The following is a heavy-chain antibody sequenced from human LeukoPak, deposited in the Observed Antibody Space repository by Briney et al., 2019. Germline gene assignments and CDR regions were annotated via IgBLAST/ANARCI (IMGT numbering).Heavy chain of an antibody. D-gene: IGHD3-22*01. Sequence: ASVKVSCKASGGTFSSYAISWVRQAPGQGLEWMGRIIPILGIANYAQKFQGRVTITADKSTSTAYMELSSLRSEDTAVYYCAREVSGYYYDSSGYYFEAFDIWGQGTVVTVSS. CDR2: IIPILGIA. J-gene: IGHJ3*02. V-gene: IGHV1-69*04. CDR3: AREVSGYYYDSSGYYFEAFDI. CDR1: GGTFSSYA.